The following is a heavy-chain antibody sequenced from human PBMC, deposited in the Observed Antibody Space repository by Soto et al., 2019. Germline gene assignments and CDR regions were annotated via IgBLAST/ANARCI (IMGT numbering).Heavy chain of an antibody. Sequence: SETLSLTCTVSGGFIWGWIRQHPGKGLEWIGYIYYSGSTYYNPSLKSRVTISVDTSKNQFSLKLSSVTAADTAVYYCARVRYCSGGSCYPRFDPWGQGTLVTVSS. V-gene: IGHV4-31*03. CDR2: IYYSGST. D-gene: IGHD2-15*01. J-gene: IGHJ5*02. CDR3: ARVRYCSGGSCYPRFDP. CDR1: GGFI.